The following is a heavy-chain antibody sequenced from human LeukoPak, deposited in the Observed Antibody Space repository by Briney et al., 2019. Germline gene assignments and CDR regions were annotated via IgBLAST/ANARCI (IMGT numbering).Heavy chain of an antibody. Sequence: GGSLRLSCAASGFTFSNYGIHWVRQAPGKGLEWATFISYDGRNRHYVDSVKGRFTISRDNAKNSLYLQMNSLRAEDTAVYYCAREYSSGWYVRKEAFDIWGQGTMVTVSS. J-gene: IGHJ3*02. CDR1: GFTFSNYG. CDR3: AREYSSGWYVRKEAFDI. V-gene: IGHV3-30*03. D-gene: IGHD6-19*01. CDR2: ISYDGRNR.